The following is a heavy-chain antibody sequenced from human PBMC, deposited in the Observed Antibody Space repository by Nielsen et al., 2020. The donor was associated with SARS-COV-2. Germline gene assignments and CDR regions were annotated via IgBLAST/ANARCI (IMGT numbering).Heavy chain of an antibody. CDR3: ARHDGPDYFDY. CDR2: IDPSDSYT. V-gene: IGHV5-10-1*01. D-gene: IGHD1-1*01. J-gene: IGHJ4*02. CDR1: GYSFTSYW. Sequence: GESLKISCRGSGYSFTSYWISWVRQMPGKGLEWMGRIDPSDSYTNYSPSFQGHVTISADKSVSTAYLQWSSLKASDTAMYYCARHDGPDYFDYWGQGTLVTVSS.